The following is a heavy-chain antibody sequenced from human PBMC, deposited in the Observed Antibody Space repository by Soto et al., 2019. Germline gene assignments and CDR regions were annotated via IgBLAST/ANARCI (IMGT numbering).Heavy chain of an antibody. CDR3: ARDERGTCTGSNCYYFDY. J-gene: IGHJ4*02. CDR2: TSADNGDT. Sequence: QVQLVQSGAEVKEPGASVKVSCKASGYTFNRYGFSWVRQAPGQGLEWMAWTSADNGDTNYAPQLQGRVTLTTDTSTGPAYMEVRSLRSDDTAVYYCARDERGTCTGSNCYYFDYWGQGTLVTVSS. D-gene: IGHD2-2*01. CDR1: GYTFNRYG. V-gene: IGHV1-18*04.